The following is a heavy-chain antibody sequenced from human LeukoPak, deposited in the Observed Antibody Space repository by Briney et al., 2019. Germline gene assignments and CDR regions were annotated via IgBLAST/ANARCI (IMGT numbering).Heavy chain of an antibody. V-gene: IGHV3-30*04. CDR2: MSFDGSNK. Sequence: PGGSLRLSCGASGFMFSSFSMHWVRQTPAKGLEWVAFMSFDGSNKYYADSVKGRFTVSRDNSQNTLYLQMNSLRTEDTALYYCARDSWDILTGYYSHYPDYWGRGTLVTVSS. CDR1: GFMFSSFS. J-gene: IGHJ4*02. D-gene: IGHD3-9*01. CDR3: ARDSWDILTGYYSHYPDY.